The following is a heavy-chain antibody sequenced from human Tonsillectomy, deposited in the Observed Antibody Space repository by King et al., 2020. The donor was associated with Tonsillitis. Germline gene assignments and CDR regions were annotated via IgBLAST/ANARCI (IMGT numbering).Heavy chain of an antibody. Sequence: VQLQQWGAGLLKPSETLSLTCAVYGGSFSDYYWGWIRQPPGKGLEWFGEFSHSGRTNYNPSLKSRVTISLDTSKNQFSLKLTSVTAADTAVYYCARGKYDFWSGFPDYFDYWGRGTPVTVSS. CDR2: FSHSGRT. CDR3: ARGKYDFWSGFPDYFDY. J-gene: IGHJ4*02. D-gene: IGHD3-3*01. V-gene: IGHV4-34*01. CDR1: GGSFSDYY.